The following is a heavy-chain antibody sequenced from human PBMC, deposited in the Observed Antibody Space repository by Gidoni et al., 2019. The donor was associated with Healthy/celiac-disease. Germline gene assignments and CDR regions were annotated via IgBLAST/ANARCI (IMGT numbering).Heavy chain of an antibody. Sequence: EVQLVESGGGLVKPGGSLRLSCAASGVTFRSYSMNWVRQAPGKGLEWVSSISSSSSYIYYADSVKGRFTISRDNAKNSLYLQMNSLRAEDTAVYYCARNEYCSSTSCYPWFDPWGQGTLVTVSS. V-gene: IGHV3-21*01. CDR3: ARNEYCSSTSCYPWFDP. D-gene: IGHD2-2*01. J-gene: IGHJ5*02. CDR2: ISSSSSYI. CDR1: GVTFRSYS.